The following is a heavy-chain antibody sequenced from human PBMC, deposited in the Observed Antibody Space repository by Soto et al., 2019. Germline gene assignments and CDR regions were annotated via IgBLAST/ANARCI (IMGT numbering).Heavy chain of an antibody. CDR1: GYTFTSYG. V-gene: IGHV1-18*01. Sequence: RASVKVSCKASGYTFTSYGISWVRQAPGQGLERMGWISAYNGNTNYAQKLQGRVTMTTDTSTSTAYMELRSLRSDDTAVYYCARDVDGGFLEWLLPSDFWGPGTLVTVSS. CDR3: ARDVDGGFLEWLLPSDF. CDR2: ISAYNGNT. J-gene: IGHJ4*02. D-gene: IGHD3-3*01.